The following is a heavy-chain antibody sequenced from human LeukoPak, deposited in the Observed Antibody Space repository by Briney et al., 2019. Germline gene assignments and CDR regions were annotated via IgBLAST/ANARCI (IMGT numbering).Heavy chain of an antibody. CDR3: ARSAQGSSWTINHSYLYMDV. J-gene: IGHJ6*03. Sequence: GASVKVSCKASGYTFTSYYMHWVRQAPGQGLEWMAIINPSGGITRYAQKFQGRVTMTGDTSTSTVYMELSSLRSEDTAVYYCARSAQGSSWTINHSYLYMDVWGKGTTVTVS. CDR2: INPSGGIT. V-gene: IGHV1-46*01. D-gene: IGHD6-13*01. CDR1: GYTFTSYY.